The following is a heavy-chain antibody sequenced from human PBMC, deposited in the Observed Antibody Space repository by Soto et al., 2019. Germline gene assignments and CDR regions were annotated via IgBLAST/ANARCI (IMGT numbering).Heavy chain of an antibody. D-gene: IGHD3-10*01. CDR3: ARDLGSGTDV. V-gene: IGHV4-34*01. J-gene: IGHJ6*02. Sequence: SETLSLTCAVYGGSFSGYYWSWIRQPPGKGLEWIGEINHSGSTNYNPSLKSRVTISVDTSKNQFSLKLSSVTAADTAVYYCARDLGSGTDVWGQGTTVTVSS. CDR1: GGSFSGYY. CDR2: INHSGST.